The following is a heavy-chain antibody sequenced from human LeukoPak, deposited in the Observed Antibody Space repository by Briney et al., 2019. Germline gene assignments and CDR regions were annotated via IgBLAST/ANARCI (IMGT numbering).Heavy chain of an antibody. CDR3: AKDIAPSLIVGATTSLDY. D-gene: IGHD1-26*01. J-gene: IGHJ4*02. CDR1: GFTFDDYA. Sequence: PGRSLRLSCAASGFTFDDYAMHWVRQAPGKGLEWVSVIHWNSGGRGYADSVKGRFTISRDNAKNPLYLQMNSLRTEDTALYYCAKDIAPSLIVGATTSLDYWGQGTLVTVSS. CDR2: IHWNSGGR. V-gene: IGHV3-9*01.